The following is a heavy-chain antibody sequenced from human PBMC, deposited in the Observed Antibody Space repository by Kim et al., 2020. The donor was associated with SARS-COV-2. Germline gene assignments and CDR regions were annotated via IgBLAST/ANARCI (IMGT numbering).Heavy chain of an antibody. CDR1: GFTFSSFA. CDR2: ITNSGGDT. Sequence: GGSLRLSCAASGFTFSSFAMSWVRQPPGKGLEWVSAITNSGGDTYYSDSGKGRFTISRDNSENTLYLQMNSLRAEDTAIYYCAKGSAPSRPYYFDDWGQGTLVTVSS. CDR3: AKGSAPSRPYYFDD. V-gene: IGHV3-23*01. J-gene: IGHJ4*02.